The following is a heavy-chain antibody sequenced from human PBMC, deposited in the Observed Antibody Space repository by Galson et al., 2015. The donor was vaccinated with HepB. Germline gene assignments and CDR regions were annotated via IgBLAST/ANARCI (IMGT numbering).Heavy chain of an antibody. CDR2: ISGGGTST. CDR3: ARYERPGPSHFDY. CDR1: EFTFSSYA. J-gene: IGHJ4*02. Sequence: SLRLSCAASEFTFSSYAMGWVRQAPGKGLEWVSSISGGGTSTYYADSVKGRFTISRDNSKNTLYLQMNSLRAEDTAVYYCARYERPGPSHFDYWGQGTLVTVSS. V-gene: IGHV3-23*01. D-gene: IGHD3-3*01.